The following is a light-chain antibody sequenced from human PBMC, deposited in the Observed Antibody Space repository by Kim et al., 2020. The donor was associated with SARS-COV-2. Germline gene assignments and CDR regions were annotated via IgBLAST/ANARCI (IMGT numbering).Light chain of an antibody. CDR2: DAS. J-gene: IGKJ4*01. V-gene: IGKV3-11*01. CDR1: QSVSSY. Sequence: LSPGERATRSCRASQSVSSYLAWYQQKPGQPPRLLIYDASNRATGIPARFSGSGSGTDFTLTISSLEPEDFAVYYCQQRRNWPLTFGGGSKVDIK. CDR3: QQRRNWPLT.